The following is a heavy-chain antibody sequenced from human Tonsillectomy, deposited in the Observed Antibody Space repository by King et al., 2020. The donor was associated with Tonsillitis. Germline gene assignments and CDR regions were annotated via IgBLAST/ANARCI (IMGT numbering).Heavy chain of an antibody. J-gene: IGHJ4*02. CDR1: EFTFSSYW. CDR3: ARAGYHYGSGTFFDFYFDY. D-gene: IGHD3-10*01. V-gene: IGHV3-7*01. CDR2: IKEDGSEK. Sequence: VQLVESGGGLVQPGGSLRLSCAASEFTFSSYWMTWVRQAPGKGLEWVANIKEDGSEKYYVDSVKGRFTISRDSAKNSLYLQMNSLRADDTAVYYCARAGYHYGSGTFFDFYFDYWGQGTLVTVSS.